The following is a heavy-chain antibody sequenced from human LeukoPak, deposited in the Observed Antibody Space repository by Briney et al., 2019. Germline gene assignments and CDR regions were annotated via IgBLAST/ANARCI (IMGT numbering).Heavy chain of an antibody. CDR2: ISAYNGYT. J-gene: IGHJ6*04. Sequence: EASVKVSCKASGYSFTNYGISWVRQAPGQGLEWMGWISAYNGYTHFAQKFQGRVTMTRDTSISTAYMELSRLRSDDTAVYYCASLGRAYSSSRLVGGVWGKGTTVTVSS. D-gene: IGHD6-6*01. CDR3: ASLGRAYSSSRLVGGV. V-gene: IGHV1-18*01. CDR1: GYSFTNYG.